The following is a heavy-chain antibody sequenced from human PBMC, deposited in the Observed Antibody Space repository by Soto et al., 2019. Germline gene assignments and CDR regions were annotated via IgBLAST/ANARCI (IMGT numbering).Heavy chain of an antibody. D-gene: IGHD6-19*01. J-gene: IGHJ4*02. CDR1: GGSISSTSYH. Sequence: QLRLQESGPGLVKPSVTLSLTCTVSGGSISSTSYHWGWIRQPPGKGLEWIWIIYYSGTTYYNPSLKNRDIPSVVTSNNHGTLKLSSVTAADTAVYYCARRHGWGRSDYWGQGTLDTDSS. CDR3: ARRHGWGRSDY. CDR2: IYYSGTT. V-gene: IGHV4-39*01.